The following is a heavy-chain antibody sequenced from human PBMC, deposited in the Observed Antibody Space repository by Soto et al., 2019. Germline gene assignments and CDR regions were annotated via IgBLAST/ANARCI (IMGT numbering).Heavy chain of an antibody. Sequence: DVQLLESGGGLVQPEGSLRLSCAASGFTFSSYAMDWVRQGPGKGLEWVAVVSIGGSTHYADSVSGRFTISRDNSKNTLSLQMNSLTAEDTAVYFCAKRRGAGGHFDYWGQGALVTVSS. CDR3: AKRRGAGGHFDY. D-gene: IGHD2-15*01. V-gene: IGHV3-23*01. CDR2: VSIGGST. J-gene: IGHJ4*02. CDR1: GFTFSSYA.